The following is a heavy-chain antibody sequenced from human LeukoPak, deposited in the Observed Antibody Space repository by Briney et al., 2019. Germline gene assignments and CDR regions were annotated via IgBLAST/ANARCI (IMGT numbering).Heavy chain of an antibody. CDR1: GFTFSSYS. V-gene: IGHV3-21*01. CDR2: ISSSGSHM. CDR3: ARLTFGGVIGFDY. Sequence: GGSLRLSCAASGFTFSSYSMNWVRQAPGKGLEWVASISSSGSHMYYADSVKGRFTISRDNAKNSLYLQMNSLRAEDTAVYYCARLTFGGVIGFDYWGQGTLVTVSS. J-gene: IGHJ4*02. D-gene: IGHD3-16*02.